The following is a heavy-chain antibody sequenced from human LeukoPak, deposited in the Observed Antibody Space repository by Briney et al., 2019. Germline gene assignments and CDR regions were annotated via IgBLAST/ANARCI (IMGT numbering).Heavy chain of an antibody. Sequence: GESLKISCKGFGYTFTNYWIGWVRKMPGKGLEWIGTIYPGDSDTRYSPSFQGQVTISADKSVTTAYLQWSSLKASDTAMYYCARRNGYTSGSGFDPWGQGTLVTVSS. CDR3: ARRNGYTSGSGFDP. J-gene: IGHJ5*02. CDR1: GYTFTNYW. D-gene: IGHD6-19*01. CDR2: IYPGDSDT. V-gene: IGHV5-51*01.